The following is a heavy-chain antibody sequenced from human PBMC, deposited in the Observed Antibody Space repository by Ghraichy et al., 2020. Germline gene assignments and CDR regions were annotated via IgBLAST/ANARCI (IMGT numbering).Heavy chain of an antibody. CDR3: ARVNWSGYDYQYYYGMDF. CDR1: GGSVSSASYY. Sequence: SETLSLTCTASGGSVSSASYYWTWIRQPPGKGLEWIGYIFYSGSANYSPSLKSRVTISVDTSKNQFSLKLYSVTAADTAVYYCARVNWSGYDYQYYYGMDFWGQRATVAVS. V-gene: IGHV4-61*01. J-gene: IGHJ6*02. D-gene: IGHD3-3*01. CDR2: IFYSGSA.